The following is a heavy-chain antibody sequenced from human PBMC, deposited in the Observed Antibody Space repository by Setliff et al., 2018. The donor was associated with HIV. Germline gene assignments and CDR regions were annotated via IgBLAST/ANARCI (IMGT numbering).Heavy chain of an antibody. V-gene: IGHV3-64*02. Sequence: GESLTISCTASEFTFSSYTMHWVRQAPGKGLEYVSAISGNGGSTYYADSVKGRFTISRDNSKNTLSLQMGSLRAEDMAVYFCARSPLYSSGSFDYWGQGALVTVSS. J-gene: IGHJ4*02. D-gene: IGHD6-19*01. CDR1: EFTFSSYT. CDR3: ARSPLYSSGSFDY. CDR2: ISGNGGST.